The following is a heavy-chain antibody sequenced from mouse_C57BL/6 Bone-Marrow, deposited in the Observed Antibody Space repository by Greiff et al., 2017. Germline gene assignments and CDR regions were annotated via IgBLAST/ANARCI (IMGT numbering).Heavy chain of an antibody. J-gene: IGHJ1*03. D-gene: IGHD1-1*01. V-gene: IGHV5-4*03. CDR3: AVFYGSGREDWYFDV. Sequence: EVKLQESGGGLVKPGGSLKLSCAASGFTFSSYAMSWVRQTPEKRLEWVATISDGGSYTYYPDHVKGRLTISRDNATNNPYLQIVPLKSEGTTMYYCAVFYGSGREDWYFDVWGTGTTVTVSS. CDR1: GFTFSSYA. CDR2: ISDGGSYT.